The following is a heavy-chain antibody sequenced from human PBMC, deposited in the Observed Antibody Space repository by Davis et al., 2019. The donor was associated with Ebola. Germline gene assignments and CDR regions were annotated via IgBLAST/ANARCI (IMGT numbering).Heavy chain of an antibody. Sequence: SVKVSCKASGGTFSSYAISWVRQAPGQGLEWMGGIIPIFGTANYAQKFQGRVTITADESTSTAYMELSSLRAEDTALYYCAKEAYSYGYFDYWGQGTLVTVSS. CDR1: GGTFSSYA. D-gene: IGHD5-18*01. V-gene: IGHV1-69*13. J-gene: IGHJ4*02. CDR3: AKEAYSYGYFDY. CDR2: IIPIFGTA.